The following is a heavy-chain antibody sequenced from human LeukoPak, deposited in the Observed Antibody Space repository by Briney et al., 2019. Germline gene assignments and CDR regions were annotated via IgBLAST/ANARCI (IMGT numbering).Heavy chain of an antibody. V-gene: IGHV3-23*01. J-gene: IGHJ4*02. CDR1: GFTFNNYA. CDR3: ARVGELRWFGELRPYSFYF. D-gene: IGHD3-10*01. CDR2: ISVSGDTT. Sequence: GGSLRLSCAASGFTFNNYAMRWVRQAPGKGPEWVSAISVSGDTTNYADSVRGRFSISRDQSKKTLDLQLNNLRAEDTGVYYCARVGELRWFGELRPYSFYFWGQGTLITVS.